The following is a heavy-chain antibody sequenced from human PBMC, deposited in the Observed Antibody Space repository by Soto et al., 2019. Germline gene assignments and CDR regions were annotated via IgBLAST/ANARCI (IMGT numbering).Heavy chain of an antibody. CDR3: VRMIDILTGYPLLFDY. J-gene: IGHJ4*02. V-gene: IGHV4-39*01. CDR2: IYYSGST. Sequence: SETLSLTCTVSGGSISSSRYYWGWIRQPPGKGLEWIGSIYYSGSTYYNPSLKSRVTISVDTSKNQFSLKLSSVTAADTAVYYCVRMIDILTGYPLLFDYWGQGTLVTVSS. D-gene: IGHD3-9*01. CDR1: GGSISSSRYY.